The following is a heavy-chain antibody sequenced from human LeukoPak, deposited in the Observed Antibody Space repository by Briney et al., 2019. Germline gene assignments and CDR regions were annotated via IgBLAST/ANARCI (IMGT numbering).Heavy chain of an antibody. D-gene: IGHD6-13*01. CDR3: AADLLGAAAYY. CDR2: ISTYSGDT. J-gene: IGHJ4*02. V-gene: IGHV1-18*01. Sequence: GASVKVSCKASGYTFSRYGISWVRQAPGQGLEWMGWISTYSGDTNYAQKVQGRVTMTTDTSTSTAYMELRSLRSDDTAVYYCAADLLGAAAYYWGQGTLVTVSS. CDR1: GYTFSRYG.